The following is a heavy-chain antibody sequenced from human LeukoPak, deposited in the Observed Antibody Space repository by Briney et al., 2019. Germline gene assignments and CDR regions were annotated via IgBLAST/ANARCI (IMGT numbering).Heavy chain of an antibody. V-gene: IGHV4-39*02. J-gene: IGHJ6*04. D-gene: IGHD3-10*01. CDR1: GGSISSSSYY. CDR2: IYYSGST. Sequence: SETLSLTCTVSGGSISSSSYYWGWIRQPPGKGLEWIGSIYYSGSTYYNPSLKSRVTISVDTSKNQFSLKLSSVTAADTAVYYCARDDPFGELSAYGMDVWGKGTTVTVSS. CDR3: ARDDPFGELSAYGMDV.